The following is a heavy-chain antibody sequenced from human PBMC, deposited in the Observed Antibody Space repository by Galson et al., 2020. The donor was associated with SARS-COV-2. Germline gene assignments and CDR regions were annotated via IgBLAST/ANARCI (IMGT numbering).Heavy chain of an antibody. CDR3: ARTGWSYYYNAVDV. CDR2: INPTSGGT. Sequence: ASVKVSCKASGYTFIAYYIHWVRQAPGQGLEWMGWINPTSGGTNYAQKFQGRVTMTRDTSITTAYMELSSLTSDDTAVYYCARTGWSYYYNAVDVWGRGTTVTVSS. CDR1: GYTFIAYY. J-gene: IGHJ6*02. V-gene: IGHV1-2*02. D-gene: IGHD2-15*01.